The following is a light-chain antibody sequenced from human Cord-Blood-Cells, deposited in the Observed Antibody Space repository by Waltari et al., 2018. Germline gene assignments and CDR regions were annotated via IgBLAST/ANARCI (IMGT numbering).Light chain of an antibody. Sequence: LTQDPAVSVALGQTVRITCQGDSLRSYYASWYQQKPGQAPVLVIYGKNNRPSGIPDRFPGSSSGNTASLTITGAQAEDEADYYCNSRDSSGNHLVFGGGTKLTVL. V-gene: IGLV3-19*01. CDR2: GKN. CDR3: NSRDSSGNHLV. CDR1: SLRSYY. J-gene: IGLJ2*01.